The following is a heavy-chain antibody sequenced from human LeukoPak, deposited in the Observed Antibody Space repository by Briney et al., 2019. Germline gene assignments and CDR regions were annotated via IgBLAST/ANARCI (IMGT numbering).Heavy chain of an antibody. CDR1: GFTFNSYA. D-gene: IGHD2-15*01. CDR2: ISYDGNNK. CDR3: ARDLSRRYSIDY. Sequence: GGSLRLSCAASGFTFNSYAIHWVRQAPGKGLEWVAFISYDGNNKYYADSVKGRFTISRDNSKNTLPLQMDSLRPDDTAVYYCARDLSRRYSIDYWGQGTLVTVSS. V-gene: IGHV3-30-3*01. J-gene: IGHJ4*02.